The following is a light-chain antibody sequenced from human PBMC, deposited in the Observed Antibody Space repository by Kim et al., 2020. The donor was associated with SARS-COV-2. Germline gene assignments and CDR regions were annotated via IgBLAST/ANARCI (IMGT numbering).Light chain of an antibody. Sequence: GQRVNISCSGSSSNSGWNTVNWYQQLRGAAPKLLIYSNNQRPSGVPDRFSGSKSGASASLAISGLQSEDEADYYCAAWDDSLNGVVFGGGTQLTVL. CDR1: SSNSGWNT. J-gene: IGLJ2*01. CDR2: SNN. CDR3: AAWDDSLNGVV. V-gene: IGLV1-44*01.